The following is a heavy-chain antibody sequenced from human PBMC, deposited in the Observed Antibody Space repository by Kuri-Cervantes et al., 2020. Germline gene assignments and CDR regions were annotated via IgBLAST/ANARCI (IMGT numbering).Heavy chain of an antibody. J-gene: IGHJ4*02. Sequence: GESLKITCAASGFTFSDYYMSWIRQAPGKGLEWVSYISSSGSTIYYADSVKGRFTISRDNAKNSLYLQMNSLRAEDTAVYYCARSPRYDSSGYRDYFDYRGQGTLVTVSS. CDR1: GFTFSDYY. V-gene: IGHV3-11*01. CDR2: ISSSGSTI. D-gene: IGHD3-22*01. CDR3: ARSPRYDSSGYRDYFDY.